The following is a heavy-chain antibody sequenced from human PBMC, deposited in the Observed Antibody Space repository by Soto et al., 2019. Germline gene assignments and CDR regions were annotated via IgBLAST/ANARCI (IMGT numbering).Heavy chain of an antibody. V-gene: IGHV1-69*13. CDR1: GGTFSSYA. CDR3: ARSYGGNLVDPFDP. CDR2: IIPIFGTA. Sequence: GASVKVSCKASGGTFSSYAISWVRQAPGQGLEWMGGIIPIFGTANYAQKFQGRVTITADESTSTAYMELSSLRSEDTAVYYCARSYGGNLVDPFDPWGPGTLVTVSS. D-gene: IGHD4-17*01. J-gene: IGHJ5*02.